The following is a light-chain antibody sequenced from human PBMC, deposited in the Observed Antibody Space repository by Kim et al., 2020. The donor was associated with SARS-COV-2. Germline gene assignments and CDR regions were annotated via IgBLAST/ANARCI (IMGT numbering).Light chain of an antibody. CDR3: QQYNNWPPIRT. CDR2: GAS. CDR1: QSVSSN. J-gene: IGKJ2*02. Sequence: EIVMTQSPATLSVSPGERATLSCRASQSVSSNLAWYQQKPGQAPRRLIYGASTRATGTPARFSGSGSGTEFTLTISSLQSEDFAVYYCQQYNNWPPIRTFGQGTKLEI. V-gene: IGKV3-15*01.